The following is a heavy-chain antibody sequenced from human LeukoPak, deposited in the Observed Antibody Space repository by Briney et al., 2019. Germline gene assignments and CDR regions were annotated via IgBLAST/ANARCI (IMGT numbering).Heavy chain of an antibody. CDR3: ARGLRFLEWTPDAFDI. CDR2: MNPNSGNT. V-gene: IGHV1-8*01. D-gene: IGHD3-3*01. J-gene: IGHJ3*02. Sequence: ASVKVSCKASGYTFTSYDINWVRQATGQGLEWMEWMNPNSGNTGYAQKFQGRVTMTRNTSISTAYMELSSLRSEDTAVYYCARGLRFLEWTPDAFDIWGQGTMVTVSS. CDR1: GYTFTSYD.